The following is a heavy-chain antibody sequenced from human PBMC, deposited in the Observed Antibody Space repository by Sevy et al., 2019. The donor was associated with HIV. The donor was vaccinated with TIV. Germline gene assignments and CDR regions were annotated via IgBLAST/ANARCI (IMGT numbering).Heavy chain of an antibody. CDR1: GYTLTQLS. J-gene: IGHJ4*02. V-gene: IGHV1-24*01. Sequence: ASVKVSCKVSGYTLTQLSMHCVRQAPGKGLEWMGGFEPEDGETLHSQNFQGRVTLTEDTSTDTAYMELSSLRSEDTAVYYCASSRDYYDNSGPNFDYWGQRTLVTVSS. CDR3: ASSRDYYDNSGPNFDY. D-gene: IGHD3-22*01. CDR2: FEPEDGET.